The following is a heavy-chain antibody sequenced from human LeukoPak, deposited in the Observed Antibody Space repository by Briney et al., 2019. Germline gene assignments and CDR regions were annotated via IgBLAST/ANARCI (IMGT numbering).Heavy chain of an antibody. CDR3: TRQGPGYSSGFDDY. Sequence: PGGSLRLSCAASGFTFSGSAMHWVRQASGKGLEWVGRIRSKANSYATAYAASVKGRFTIARDDSKNTAYLQMNSLKTEDTAVYSCTRQGPGYSSGFDDYWGQGTLVTVSS. J-gene: IGHJ4*02. D-gene: IGHD6-19*01. CDR2: IRSKANSYAT. V-gene: IGHV3-73*01. CDR1: GFTFSGSA.